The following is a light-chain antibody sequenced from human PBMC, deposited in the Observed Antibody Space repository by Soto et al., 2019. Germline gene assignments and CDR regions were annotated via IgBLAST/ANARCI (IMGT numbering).Light chain of an antibody. CDR2: EDS. V-gene: IGLV2-23*01. CDR3: CSYAGTNTYV. CDR1: SSDIGNYNL. J-gene: IGLJ1*01. Sequence: HSVLTQPASVSGSPGQSITISCTGTSSDIGNYNLVSWYQHHPGKAPKLMIYEDSKRPSGVSNRFSGSKSGNTASLTISGLQAEDETDYYCCSYAGTNTYVFGTGTKVTVL.